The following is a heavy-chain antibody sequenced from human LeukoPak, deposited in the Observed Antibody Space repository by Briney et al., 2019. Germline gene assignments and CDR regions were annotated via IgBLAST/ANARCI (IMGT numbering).Heavy chain of an antibody. V-gene: IGHV3-20*04. CDR2: INWNGGST. CDR3: AAVLAARTYYYYMDV. Sequence: GGSLRLSCAPSGFTFDDYGMSWVRQAPGKGLEWVSGINWNGGSTGYADSVKGRFTISRDNAKNSLYLQMNSLRAEDTALYYCAAVLAARTYYYYMDVWGKGTAVTVSS. CDR1: GFTFDDYG. J-gene: IGHJ6*03. D-gene: IGHD6-6*01.